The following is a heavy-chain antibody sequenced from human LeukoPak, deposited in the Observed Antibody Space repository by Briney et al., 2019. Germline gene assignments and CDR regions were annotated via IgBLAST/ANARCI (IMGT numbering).Heavy chain of an antibody. CDR3: ARAYSSSNWFDP. CDR1: GYTFTSYG. D-gene: IGHD6-6*01. V-gene: IGHV1-18*01. Sequence: ASVKVSCRASGYTFTSYGISWVRQAPGKGLEWMGWISAYNGNTNYAQKLQGRVTMTTDTSTSTAYMELRSLRSDDTAVYYCARAYSSSNWFDPWGQGTLVTVSS. J-gene: IGHJ5*02. CDR2: ISAYNGNT.